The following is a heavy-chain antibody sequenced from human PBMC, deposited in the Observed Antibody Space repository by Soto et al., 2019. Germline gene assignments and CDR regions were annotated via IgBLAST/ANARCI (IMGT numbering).Heavy chain of an antibody. D-gene: IGHD6-6*01. CDR2: IDYYGNT. CDR1: GGSTTNSNYY. Sequence: QLQLQESGPGLVKPSETLSLRCSVSGGSTTNSNYYWGWIRQPPGRGLEWLGRIDYYGNTYYNPSVRSRVTVLIGPSKSQFAVELTSVTAADTAVYYCVRGGKYRQQETYFSDYWGQGALVTVSS. J-gene: IGHJ4*02. CDR3: VRGGKYRQQETYFSDY. V-gene: IGHV4-39*01.